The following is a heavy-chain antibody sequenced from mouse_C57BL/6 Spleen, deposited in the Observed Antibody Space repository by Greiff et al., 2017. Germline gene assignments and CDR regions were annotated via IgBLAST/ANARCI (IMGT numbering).Heavy chain of an antibody. J-gene: IGHJ4*01. CDR1: GFNIKDDY. Sequence: DVQLQESGAELVRPGASVKLSCTASGFNIKDDYMHWVKQRPEQGLEWIGWIDPENGDTEYASKFQDKATITADTSSNTAYLQLSSLTSEDTAVYYCTRNYEVYYAMDYWGQGTSVTVSS. CDR3: TRNYEVYYAMDY. CDR2: IDPENGDT. D-gene: IGHD2-1*01. V-gene: IGHV14-4*01.